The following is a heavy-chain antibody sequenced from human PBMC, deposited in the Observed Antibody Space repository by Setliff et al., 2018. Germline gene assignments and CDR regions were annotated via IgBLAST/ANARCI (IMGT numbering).Heavy chain of an antibody. Sequence: ASVKVSCKASRGTFSSYGITWVRQAPGQGLEWMGMISTYTGKTTYAQKFQGRVTMTTDTSTGTGYMEMRSLRSDDTAVYFCARESVVVVTTTNYYYYIDVWGEGTTVTVSS. CDR1: RGTFSSYG. J-gene: IGHJ6*03. CDR2: ISTYTGKT. V-gene: IGHV1-18*01. CDR3: ARESVVVVTTTNYYYYIDV. D-gene: IGHD2-21*02.